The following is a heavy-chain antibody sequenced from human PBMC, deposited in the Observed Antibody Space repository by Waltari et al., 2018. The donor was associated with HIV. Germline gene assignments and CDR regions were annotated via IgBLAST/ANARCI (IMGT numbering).Heavy chain of an antibody. J-gene: IGHJ4*02. Sequence: QVQPVQSGTEVRTPGSSVKVSCKASGGSFTSYSIHWVRQAPGQGLEWMGRVIPMSGTAMKAQKFQARVTISADKSTTTAYMELTSLRTEDTAVYYCASARETMGVDFDFWGQGTLVTVSS. V-gene: IGHV1-69*08. CDR1: GGSFTSYS. D-gene: IGHD3-10*01. CDR3: ASARETMGVDFDF. CDR2: VIPMSGTA.